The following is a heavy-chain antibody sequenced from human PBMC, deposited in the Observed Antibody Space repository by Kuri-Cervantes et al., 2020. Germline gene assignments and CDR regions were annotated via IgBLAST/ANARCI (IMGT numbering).Heavy chain of an antibody. CDR2: IYPGDSDT. Sequence: GGSLRLSCKGSGYSFTSYWIGWVRQMPGKGLEWMGIIYPGDSDTRYSPSFQGQVTISADKSISTAYLQWSSLKASDTAIYYCARRGSYNFDFWGQGTLVTVSS. CDR3: ARRGSYNFDF. J-gene: IGHJ4*02. CDR1: GYSFTSYW. V-gene: IGHV5-51*01. D-gene: IGHD3-16*01.